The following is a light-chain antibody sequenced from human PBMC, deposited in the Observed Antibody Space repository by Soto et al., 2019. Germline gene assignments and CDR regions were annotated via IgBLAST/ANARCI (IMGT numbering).Light chain of an antibody. CDR3: QQYNNWPWT. V-gene: IGKV3-15*01. J-gene: IGKJ1*01. CDR2: GAS. CDR1: QSVSST. Sequence: EIVMTQSPATLSVSPGERATLSCRASQSVSSTLAWYQQKPGQAPRLLIYGASTRATGIPARFNGSGSGTAFTLTISSLQSEDFVVYHCQQYNNWPWTFGQGTKVELK.